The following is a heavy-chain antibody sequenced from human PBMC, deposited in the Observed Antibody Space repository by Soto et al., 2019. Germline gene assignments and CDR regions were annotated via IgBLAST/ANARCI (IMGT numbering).Heavy chain of an antibody. V-gene: IGHV3-21*01. J-gene: IGHJ5*02. CDR3: ARDFGCWFDP. CDR1: GFSFSTYS. CDR2: MSSSRSYI. D-gene: IGHD3-16*01. Sequence: EVQLVESGGGLVKPGGSLRLSCAASGFSFSTYSMDWVRQAPGKGLEWVSSMSSSRSYIYYADSVKGRFTISRDNAKNSLYLQMNSLGAADTAVDYCARDFGCWFDPWGQGTLVTVSS.